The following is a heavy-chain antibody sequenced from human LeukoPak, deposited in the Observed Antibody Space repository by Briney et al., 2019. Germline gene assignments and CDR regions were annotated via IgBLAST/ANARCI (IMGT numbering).Heavy chain of an antibody. CDR3: ARLGWQQLRLYYYYYMDV. V-gene: IGHV4-39*01. CDR2: IYYSGST. J-gene: IGHJ6*03. Sequence: SETLSLTCTVSGGSISSSSYYWGWIRQPPGKGLEWIGSIYYSGSTYYNPPLKSRVTISVDTSKNQFSLKLSSVTAADTAVYYCARLGWQQLRLYYYYYMDVWGKGTTVTISS. CDR1: GGSISSSSYY. D-gene: IGHD6-13*01.